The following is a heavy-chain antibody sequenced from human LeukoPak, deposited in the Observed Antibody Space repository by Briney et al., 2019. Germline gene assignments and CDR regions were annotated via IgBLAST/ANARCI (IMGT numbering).Heavy chain of an antibody. D-gene: IGHD2-2*01. Sequence: PGGSLRLSCAASGFTFSSYAMSWVRQAPGKGLDWVSAISGSGGSTYYADSVKGRFTISRDNSKNTLYLQMNSLRAEDTAVYYCANPFSTPRSNYYIDVWGKGTTVTVSS. J-gene: IGHJ6*03. V-gene: IGHV3-23*01. CDR3: ANPFSTPRSNYYIDV. CDR2: ISGSGGST. CDR1: GFTFSSYA.